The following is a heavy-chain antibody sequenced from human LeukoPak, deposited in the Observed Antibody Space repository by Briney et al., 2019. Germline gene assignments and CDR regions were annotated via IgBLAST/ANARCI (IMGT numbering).Heavy chain of an antibody. J-gene: IGHJ5*02. D-gene: IGHD2-2*02. CDR3: ARDGVVPAAIQPRGWFDP. CDR2: ISSSSYI. CDR1: GFTFSSYS. V-gene: IGHV3-21*01. Sequence: GGSLRLSCAASGFTFSSYSMNWVRQAPGKGLEWVSSISSSSYIYYADSVKGRFTISRDNAKNSLYLQMNSLRAEDTAVYCCARDGVVPAAIQPRGWFDPWGQRTLVTVSS.